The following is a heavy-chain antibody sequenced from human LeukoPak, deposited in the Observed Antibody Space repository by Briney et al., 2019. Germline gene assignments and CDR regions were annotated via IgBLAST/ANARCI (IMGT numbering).Heavy chain of an antibody. CDR1: GYSFTSYW. V-gene: IGHV5-51*01. CDR3: ARLAAAGKVNYYYYSMDV. J-gene: IGHJ6*03. Sequence: GESLKISCKGSGYSFTSYWIGWVRQMPGKGLEWMGIIYPGDSDTRYSPSFQGQVTISADKSISTAYLQWSSLKASDTAMYYCARLAAAGKVNYYYYSMDVWGKGTTVTVSS. D-gene: IGHD6-13*01. CDR2: IYPGDSDT.